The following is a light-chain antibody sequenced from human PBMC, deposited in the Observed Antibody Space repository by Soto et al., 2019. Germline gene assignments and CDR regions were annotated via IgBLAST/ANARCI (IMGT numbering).Light chain of an antibody. CDR2: DAS. CDR1: QSIRSW. V-gene: IGKV1-5*02. J-gene: IGKJ1*01. CDR3: QQYNSYST. Sequence: DIQMTQSPSTLSASVGDRVTIICRASQSIRSWLAWYQQKAGKAPKLLIYDASSLESGVPSRFSGSGSGTEFTLTISSLQPDDFATYYCQQYNSYSTFGQGTKVEIK.